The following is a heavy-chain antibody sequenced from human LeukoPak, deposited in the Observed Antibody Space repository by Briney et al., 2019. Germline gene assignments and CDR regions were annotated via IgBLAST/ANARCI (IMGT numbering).Heavy chain of an antibody. CDR1: GFIFSDYY. D-gene: IGHD6-19*01. V-gene: IGHV3-30-3*01. Sequence: PGGSLRLSCAASGFIFSDYYMSWIRQAPGKGLEWVAVISYDGSNKYYADSVKGRFTISRDNSKNTLYLQMNSLRAEDTAVYYCAREPYSSGWYFSYYFDYWGQGTLVTVSS. CDR3: AREPYSSGWYFSYYFDY. CDR2: ISYDGSNK. J-gene: IGHJ4*02.